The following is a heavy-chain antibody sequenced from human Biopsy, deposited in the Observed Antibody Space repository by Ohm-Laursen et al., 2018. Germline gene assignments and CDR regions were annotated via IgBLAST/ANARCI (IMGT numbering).Heavy chain of an antibody. CDR1: GDTFAGYY. V-gene: IGHV1-2*02. CDR3: ALQSVAQMKNFDY. CDR2: INPNSGNA. J-gene: IGHJ4*02. Sequence: ASVKVSCKASGDTFAGYYLHWVRQAPGHGLEWMGWINPNSGNANYAHKFQGNITMTRDTSMSTAYMEMSRLRCDDTAVYYCALQSVAQMKNFDYWGQGTLVTVSS. D-gene: IGHD6-19*01.